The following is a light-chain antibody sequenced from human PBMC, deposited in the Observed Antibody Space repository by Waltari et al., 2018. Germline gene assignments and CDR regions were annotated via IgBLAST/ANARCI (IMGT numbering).Light chain of an antibody. V-gene: IGKV3-20*01. CDR3: QQYGSSVMYT. J-gene: IGKJ2*01. Sequence: EIVLTQSPGTLSLSPGERATLSCRASQSLTKRYLAWYQQQPGQAPRLLIYGASSRAAGIPDRVSGSGSGTDFTLTISRLEPEDFAVYYCQQYGSSVMYTFGQGTNLEIK. CDR1: QSLTKRY. CDR2: GAS.